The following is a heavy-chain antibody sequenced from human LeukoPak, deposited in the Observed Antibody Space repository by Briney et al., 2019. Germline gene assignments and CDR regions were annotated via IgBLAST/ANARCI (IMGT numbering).Heavy chain of an antibody. Sequence: GGSLRLSCAASGFTFSSYWMSWVRQAPGKGLEWVANIKQDGSEKYYVDSVKGRFTISRDNAKNSLYLQMNSLRVEDTAVYYCARRGQSFDYHYYYYMDVWGKGTTVTVSS. D-gene: IGHD3-10*01. CDR1: GFTFSSYW. CDR2: IKQDGSEK. J-gene: IGHJ6*03. CDR3: ARRGQSFDYHYYYYMDV. V-gene: IGHV3-7*01.